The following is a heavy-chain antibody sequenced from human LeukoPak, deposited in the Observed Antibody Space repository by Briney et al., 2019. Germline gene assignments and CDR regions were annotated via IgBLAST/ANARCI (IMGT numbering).Heavy chain of an antibody. CDR3: ASYDYGAGGFDY. D-gene: IGHD4-17*01. V-gene: IGHV3-74*01. CDR2: INSDGSST. CDR1: GFTFSSNW. Sequence: GGSLRLSCAASGFTFSSNWMHWVRQAPGKGLVWVSRINSDGSSTDYADSVKGRFTISRDNAKNTLYLQMNSLRAEDTAVYYCASYDYGAGGFDYWGQGTLVTVSS. J-gene: IGHJ4*02.